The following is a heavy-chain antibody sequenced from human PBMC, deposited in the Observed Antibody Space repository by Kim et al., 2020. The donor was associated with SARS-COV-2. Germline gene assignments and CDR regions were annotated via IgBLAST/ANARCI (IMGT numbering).Heavy chain of an antibody. V-gene: IGHV4-39*07. J-gene: IGHJ3*02. CDR3: ARDYDYVWGSYRYPDAFDI. D-gene: IGHD3-16*02. CDR1: GGSISSSSYY. Sequence: SETLSLTCTVSGGSISSSSYYWGWIRQPPGKGLEWIGSIYYSGSTYYNPSLKSRVTISVDTSKNQFSLKLSSVTAADTAVYYCARDYDYVWGSYRYPDAFDIWGQGTMVTVSS. CDR2: IYYSGST.